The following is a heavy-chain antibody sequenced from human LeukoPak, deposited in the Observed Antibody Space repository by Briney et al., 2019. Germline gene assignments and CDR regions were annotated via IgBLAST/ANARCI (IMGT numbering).Heavy chain of an antibody. CDR3: ARTKPLLWFGELLYHDDY. CDR1: GFTFSVYG. CDR2: ISSSCSTI. J-gene: IGHJ4*02. V-gene: IGHV3-48*04. D-gene: IGHD3-10*01. Sequence: GGSLRLSCAVSGFTFSVYGMSWVRQAPGKGLEWVSYISSSCSTIYYADSVKGRFTISRDNAKNSLYLQMNSLRAEDTAVYYCARTKPLLWFGELLYHDDYWGQGTLVTVSS.